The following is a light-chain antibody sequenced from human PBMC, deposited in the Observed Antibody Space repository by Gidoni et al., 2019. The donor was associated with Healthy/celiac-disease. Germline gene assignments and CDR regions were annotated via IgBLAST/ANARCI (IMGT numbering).Light chain of an antibody. Sequence: DIQMTQSPSSLSASVGDRVTITCRASKSISSYLNWYQLKPGKAPKLLIYAASSLQSGVPSRFSGSGSGTDFTLTISSLQPEDFATYYCQQSYSTPPIFGQGTRLEIK. J-gene: IGKJ5*01. CDR2: AAS. CDR1: KSISSY. CDR3: QQSYSTPPI. V-gene: IGKV1-39*01.